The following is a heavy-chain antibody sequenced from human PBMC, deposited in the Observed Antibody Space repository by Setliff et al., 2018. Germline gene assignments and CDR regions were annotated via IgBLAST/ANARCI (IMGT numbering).Heavy chain of an antibody. Sequence: GGSLRLSCAASGFDFKTHWMDWARQAPGKGLEWVANIKEDGSQRNYVDAVRGRFTVSRDNARNLLYLQMNCLRVDDTAVYYCAKDIYGSGSYAVGGYFDYWGQGTQVTVSS. V-gene: IGHV3-7*01. CDR3: AKDIYGSGSYAVGGYFDY. J-gene: IGHJ4*02. CDR2: IKEDGSQR. CDR1: GFDFKTHW. D-gene: IGHD3-10*01.